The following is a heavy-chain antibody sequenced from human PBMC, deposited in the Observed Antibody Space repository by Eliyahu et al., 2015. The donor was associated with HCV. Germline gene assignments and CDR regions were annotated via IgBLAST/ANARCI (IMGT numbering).Heavy chain of an antibody. CDR1: GGSITSYY. J-gene: IGHJ4*02. V-gene: IGHV4-59*01. Sequence: QVQLQESGPGLVKPSETLSLTCTVPGGSITSYYWNWIRQPXGKGLEXXVYIFYSGRTKYXPSLKSRVTISVDTSKNQVSLKLTSVTAADTAVYYCAAGRGGYFLDSWGQGTLVTVSS. CDR2: IFYSGRT. D-gene: IGHD1-26*01. CDR3: AAGRGGYFLDS.